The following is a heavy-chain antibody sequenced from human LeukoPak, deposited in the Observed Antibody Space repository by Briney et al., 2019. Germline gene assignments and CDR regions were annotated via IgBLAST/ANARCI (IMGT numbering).Heavy chain of an antibody. J-gene: IGHJ6*03. V-gene: IGHV4-59*01. CDR2: IYYSGST. Sequence: PSETLSLTCTVSGGSISSYYWSWIRQPPGKGLERIGCIYYSGSTNYNPSLKSRVTISVDTSKNQFSLKLSSVTAADTAVYYCARARGSYSSGWYYYYYYMDVWGKGTTVTISS. CDR3: ARARGSYSSGWYYYYYYMDV. D-gene: IGHD6-19*01. CDR1: GGSISSYY.